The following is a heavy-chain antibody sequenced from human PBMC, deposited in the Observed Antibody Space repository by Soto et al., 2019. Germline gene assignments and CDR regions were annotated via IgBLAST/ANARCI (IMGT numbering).Heavy chain of an antibody. J-gene: IGHJ4*02. V-gene: IGHV3-7*03. CDR3: VREWRRLTPDY. Sequence: EVQLVESGGGLVQPGGSLRLSCAGSGFTFSDCWMNWVRQAPGKGLEWVANIKKDGGGELYVDSVKGRFTISRDNAKNSLFLQMNSLRAEDTAVYYCVREWRRLTPDYWGQGTLVTVSS. CDR2: IKKDGGGE. D-gene: IGHD7-27*01. CDR1: GFTFSDCW.